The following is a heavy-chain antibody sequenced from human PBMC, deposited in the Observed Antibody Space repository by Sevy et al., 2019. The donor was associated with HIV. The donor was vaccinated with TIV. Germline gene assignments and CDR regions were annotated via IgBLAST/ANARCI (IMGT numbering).Heavy chain of an antibody. CDR2: INPSGGNT. CDR1: GYTFTSYY. D-gene: IGHD3-9*01. Sequence: ASVKVSCKASGYTFTSYYMYWVRQAPGQGLEWMGIINPSGGNTIYAQKFQGRVTMTRDTSTSTVYMELSSLRSEDTAVYYCARYAYYDILTGSYGDFDYWGQGTLVTVSS. CDR3: ARYAYYDILTGSYGDFDY. V-gene: IGHV1-46*01. J-gene: IGHJ4*02.